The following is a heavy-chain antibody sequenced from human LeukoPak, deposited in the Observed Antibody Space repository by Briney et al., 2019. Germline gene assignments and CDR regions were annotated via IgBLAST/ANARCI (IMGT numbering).Heavy chain of an antibody. D-gene: IGHD3-3*02. V-gene: IGHV3-21*01. CDR2: ITSSSSYI. CDR1: GFTFSSYS. J-gene: IGHJ4*02. CDR3: ESLRPTSIFGVVKIMAY. Sequence: GGSLRLSCAASGFTFSSYSMNWVRQAPGKGLEWVSSITSSSSYIYYADSVKGRFNISRDNAKNSLYLQMESMRAEDTAVYSCESLRPTSIFGVVKIMAYWGQGTLVTVSS.